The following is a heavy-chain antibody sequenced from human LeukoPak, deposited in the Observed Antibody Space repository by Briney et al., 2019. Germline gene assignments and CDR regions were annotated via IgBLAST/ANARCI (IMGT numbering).Heavy chain of an antibody. D-gene: IGHD3-10*01. V-gene: IGHV4-4*02. J-gene: IGHJ5*02. CDR1: GGSFSSSSR. CDR2: IYHSGST. CDR3: ARHRSMVRGRPFDP. Sequence: KTSETLSLTCAVSGGSFSSSSRWSWVRQPPGKGLEWIGEIYHSGSTNYNPSLKSRVTIFVDKSKTQFSLKLSSVTAADTAVYYCARHRSMVRGRPFDPWGQGTLVTVSS.